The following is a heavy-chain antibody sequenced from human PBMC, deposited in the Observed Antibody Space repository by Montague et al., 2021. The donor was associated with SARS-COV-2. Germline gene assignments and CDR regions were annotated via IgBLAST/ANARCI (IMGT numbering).Heavy chain of an antibody. J-gene: IGHJ4*02. CDR3: SRTYRGTLDV. D-gene: IGHD3/OR15-3a*01. CDR1: GGSFSAYY. V-gene: IGHV4-34*01. CDR2: INHSGTT. Sequence: SETLSLTCAVYGGSFSAYYWSWIRQPPGKGLEWIGEINHSGTTNYKSSLESRLSMSVDTSKNQFSLNLSSVTAADTAVYFCSRTYRGTLDVWGQGILVTVSS.